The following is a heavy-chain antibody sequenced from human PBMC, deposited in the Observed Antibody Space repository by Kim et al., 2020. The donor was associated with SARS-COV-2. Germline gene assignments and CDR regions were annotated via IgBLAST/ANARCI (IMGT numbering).Heavy chain of an antibody. CDR2: IKTKDEGETL. CDR3: TREQGSTGRDYYGMDA. V-gene: IGHV3-15*01. J-gene: IGHJ6*02. Sequence: GGSLRLSCTASGFTFANAWMTWVRQAPGKGLEWVGRIKTKDEGETLDYGAAVEGRFTISRDDSKKMLYLQMNSLKTEDTGLYYCTREQGSTGRDYYGMDAWGQGTTVTVSS. CDR1: GFTFANAW. D-gene: IGHD1-26*01.